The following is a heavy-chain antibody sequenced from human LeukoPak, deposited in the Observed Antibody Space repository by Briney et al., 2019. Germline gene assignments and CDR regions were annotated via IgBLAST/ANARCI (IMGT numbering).Heavy chain of an antibody. CDR1: GFTFSSYA. CDR2: ISGSGGST. Sequence: GGSLRLSCAASGFTFSSYAMSWVRQAPGKGLEWVSAISGSGGSTYYADSVKGRFTISRDNSKNTLYLQMNSLRAEGTAVYYCAKDRSRSRYFDWRGAFDIWGQGTMVTVSS. J-gene: IGHJ3*02. V-gene: IGHV3-23*01. CDR3: AKDRSRSRYFDWRGAFDI. D-gene: IGHD3-9*01.